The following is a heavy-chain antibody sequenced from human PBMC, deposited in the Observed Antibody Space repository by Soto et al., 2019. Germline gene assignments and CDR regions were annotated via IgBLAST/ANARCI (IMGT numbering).Heavy chain of an antibody. CDR3: ARGLHYYGSGSYYITHYYGMDG. V-gene: IGHV1-8*01. CDR1: GYTFTSYD. J-gene: IGHJ6*02. D-gene: IGHD3-10*01. Sequence: RASVKVSCKASGYTFTSYDINWVRQATGQGLEWMGWMNPNSGNTGYAQKFQGRVTMTRDTSISTAYMELSSLRSEDTAVYYCARGLHYYGSGSYYITHYYGMDGWGQGTTVTVAS. CDR2: MNPNSGNT.